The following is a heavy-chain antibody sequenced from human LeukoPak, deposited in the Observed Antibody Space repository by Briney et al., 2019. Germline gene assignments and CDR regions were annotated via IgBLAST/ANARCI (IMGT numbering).Heavy chain of an antibody. CDR1: GFTFSSYA. V-gene: IGHV3-64*01. CDR2: ISSNGGST. J-gene: IGHJ4*02. D-gene: IGHD3-22*01. Sequence: GGSLRLSCAASGFTFSSYAMHWVRQAPGKGLEYVSAISSNGGSTYYANSVKGRSTISRDNSKNTLYLQMGSLRAEDMAVYYCARARRPYYYDSSGYYVLDYWGQGTLVTVSS. CDR3: ARARRPYYYDSSGYYVLDY.